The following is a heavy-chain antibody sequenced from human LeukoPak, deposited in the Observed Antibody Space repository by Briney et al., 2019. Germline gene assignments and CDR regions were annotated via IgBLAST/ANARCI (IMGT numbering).Heavy chain of an antibody. J-gene: IGHJ4*02. D-gene: IGHD6-19*01. CDR3: AVAGYSSGYYYFDY. Sequence: GGSLRLSCAASGFTFSHYYMTWIRQAPGKGLEWVSYISSSGNTIYYADSVKGRFTISRDNAKNSLYLQMNSLRAEDTAVYYCAVAGYSSGYYYFDYWGQGTLVTVSS. V-gene: IGHV3-11*01. CDR2: ISSSGNTI. CDR1: GFTFSHYY.